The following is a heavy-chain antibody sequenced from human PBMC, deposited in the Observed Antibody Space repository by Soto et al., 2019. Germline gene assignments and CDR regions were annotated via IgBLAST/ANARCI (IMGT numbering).Heavy chain of an antibody. V-gene: IGHV1-69*13. Sequence: SVKVSCKASGGTFSSYAISWVRQAPGQGLEWMGGIIPIFGTANYAQKFQGRVTITADESTSTAYMELSSLRSEDTAVYYRARGSSYYDFWSGFDYWGQGTLVTVSS. CDR2: IIPIFGTA. D-gene: IGHD3-3*01. CDR3: ARGSSYYDFWSGFDY. J-gene: IGHJ4*02. CDR1: GGTFSSYA.